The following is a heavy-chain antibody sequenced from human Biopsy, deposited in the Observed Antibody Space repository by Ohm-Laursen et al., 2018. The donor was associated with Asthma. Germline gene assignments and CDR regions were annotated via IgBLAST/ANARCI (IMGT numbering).Heavy chain of an antibody. V-gene: IGHV4-59*01. D-gene: IGHD6-19*01. CDR2: VYWTGST. CDR1: GGSISSFY. Sequence: SETLSLTCDVYGGSISSFYWSWIRQSPEKGLEWMGYVYWTGSTNYNPSLKSRITMSVDTSKNRMFLELTSVTAADTAIYYCVRAVRNEQWLAPFDYWGQRKPVTVSS. CDR3: VRAVRNEQWLAPFDY. J-gene: IGHJ4*02.